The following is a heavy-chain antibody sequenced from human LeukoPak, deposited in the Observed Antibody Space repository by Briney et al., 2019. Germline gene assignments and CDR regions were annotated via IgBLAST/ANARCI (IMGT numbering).Heavy chain of an antibody. J-gene: IGHJ4*02. CDR2: INPNSGGT. CDR1: GYTFTGYY. Sequence: ASVKVSCKASGYTFTGYYMHWVRQAPGQGLEWMGWINPNSGGTNYAQKFQGRVTITADKSTSTAYMELSSLRSEDTAVYYCAGAAHDYVWGSFRGGPYYFDYWGQGTLVTVSS. V-gene: IGHV1-2*02. CDR3: AGAAHDYVWGSFRGGPYYFDY. D-gene: IGHD3-16*02.